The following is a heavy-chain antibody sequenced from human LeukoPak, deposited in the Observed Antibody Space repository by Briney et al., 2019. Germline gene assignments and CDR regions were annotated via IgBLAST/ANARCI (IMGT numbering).Heavy chain of an antibody. CDR3: AKYFDSGSYYKLPH. CDR2: ISGSGAHT. V-gene: IGHV3-23*01. J-gene: IGHJ1*01. D-gene: IGHD3-10*01. CDR1: GFTFSSYA. Sequence: GGSLRLSCAASGFTFSSYAMSWVRQAPGKGLEWVSTISGSGAHTYYADSVKGRFTISRDNSKNTLYLQMNSLRAEDTAVYYCAKYFDSGSYYKLPHWGQGTLVTVSS.